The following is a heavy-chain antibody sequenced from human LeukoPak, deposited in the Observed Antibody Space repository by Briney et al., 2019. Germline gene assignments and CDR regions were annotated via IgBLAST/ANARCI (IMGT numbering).Heavy chain of an antibody. CDR2: ISGNSGST. CDR3: AKTVGGIRDGMDV. Sequence: GGSLRLSCAASGFTFSSYAMSWVRQAPGKGLEWVSAISGNSGSTYYADSVKGRFTISRDNSKNTLYLQMNSLRAEDTAVYYCAKTVGGIRDGMDVWGQGTTVTVSS. J-gene: IGHJ6*02. V-gene: IGHV3-23*01. CDR1: GFTFSSYA. D-gene: IGHD3-16*01.